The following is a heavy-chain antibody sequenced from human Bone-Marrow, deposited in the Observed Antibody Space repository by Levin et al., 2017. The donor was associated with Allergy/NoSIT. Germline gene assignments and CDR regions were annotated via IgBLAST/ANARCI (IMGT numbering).Heavy chain of an antibody. J-gene: IGHJ6*02. D-gene: IGHD3-16*01. CDR1: GFTFSTFG. Sequence: GGSLRLSCAASGFTFSTFGVNWVRQTPGKGLEWVASISCGGNDIYYADSVKGRFTISRDNVKHSLYLQMNSLRAEDTAVYYCARDRTFGILSNYGLGVWGQGTTVTVSS. V-gene: IGHV3-21*01. CDR2: ISCGGNDI. CDR3: ARDRTFGILSNYGLGV.